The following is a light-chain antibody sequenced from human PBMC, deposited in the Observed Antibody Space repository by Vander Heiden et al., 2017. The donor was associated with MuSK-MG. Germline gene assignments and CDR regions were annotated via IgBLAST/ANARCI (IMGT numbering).Light chain of an antibody. V-gene: IGLV2-8*01. J-gene: IGLJ3*02. CDR2: EVS. CDR1: SSDVGGYNY. Sequence: QSPLPQPPSASGSPGQSVTISCTGTSSDVGGYNYVSWYQQHPGKAPELMIFEVSKRPSGVPDRFSGSKSGNTASLTVSGRQAEDEADYYCSSSAGNFAWVFGGGTKLTVL. CDR3: SSSAGNFAWV.